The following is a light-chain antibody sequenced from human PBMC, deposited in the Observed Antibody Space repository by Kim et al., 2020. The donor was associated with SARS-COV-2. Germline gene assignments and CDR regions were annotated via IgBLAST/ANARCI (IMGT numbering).Light chain of an antibody. CDR3: HQYSSFLYT. J-gene: IGKJ2*01. V-gene: IGKV1-5*01. Sequence: ASVGDRVTISCRASQSISTSLAWYQQKPGKAPKRHIYDASSLKSGVPSRFSGGASGTEFTLTISSVQPDDFATYYCHQYSSFLYTFGQGTKLEIK. CDR2: DAS. CDR1: QSISTS.